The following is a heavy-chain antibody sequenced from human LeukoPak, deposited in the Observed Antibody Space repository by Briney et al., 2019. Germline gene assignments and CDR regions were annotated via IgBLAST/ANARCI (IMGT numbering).Heavy chain of an antibody. V-gene: IGHV3-53*01. Sequence: GGSLRLSCTVSGFTVSSDSMSWVRQAPGKGLEWVSFIYSGGSTHYSDSVKGRFTISRDNSKNTLYLQMNSLRAEDTAVYYCARRAGAYSHPYDYWGQGTLVTVSS. D-gene: IGHD4/OR15-4a*01. CDR3: ARRAGAYSHPYDY. CDR1: GFTVSSDS. J-gene: IGHJ4*02. CDR2: IYSGGST.